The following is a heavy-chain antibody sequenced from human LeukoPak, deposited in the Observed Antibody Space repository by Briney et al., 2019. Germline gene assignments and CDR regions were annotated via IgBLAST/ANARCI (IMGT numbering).Heavy chain of an antibody. CDR2: INPNSGGT. CDR1: GYTFTGYY. Sequence: ASVKVSCKASGYTFTGYYMHWVRQAPGQGLEWMGWINPNSGGTNYAQKFQGRVTMTRDTSISTAYMALSRLRSDDTAVYYCAREPGIMTPDAFDIWGQGTMVTVSS. J-gene: IGHJ3*02. CDR3: AREPGIMTPDAFDI. V-gene: IGHV1-2*02. D-gene: IGHD1-1*01.